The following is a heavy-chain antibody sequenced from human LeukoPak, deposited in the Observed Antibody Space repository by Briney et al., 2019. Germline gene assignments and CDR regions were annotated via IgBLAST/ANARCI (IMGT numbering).Heavy chain of an antibody. CDR3: ARTPRDWFDP. J-gene: IGHJ5*02. V-gene: IGHV4-4*09. CDR2: IYTSGST. CDR1: GGSISSYY. Sequence: SKTLSLTCTVSGGSISSYYWSWIRQPPGKGLEWIGYIYTSGSTNYNPSLKSRVTISVDTSKNQFSLKLSSVTAADTAVYYCARTPRDWFDPWGQGTLVTVSS.